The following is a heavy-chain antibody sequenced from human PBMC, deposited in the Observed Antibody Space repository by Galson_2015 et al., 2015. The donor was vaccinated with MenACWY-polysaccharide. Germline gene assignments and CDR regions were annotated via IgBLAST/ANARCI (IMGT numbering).Heavy chain of an antibody. J-gene: IGHJ2*01. Sequence: SESLSLACRVYLASISSSYWSWIRQSADKGLEYIGRIHATGRTAYNPSFRGRVAMSVDLPRNQFSRRLASVTASSTAMYYCARRSLDNWYFDLWGRGTLVIVSS. D-gene: IGHD1-1*01. V-gene: IGHV4-59*10. CDR3: ARRSLDNWYFDL. CDR1: LASISSSY. CDR2: IHATGRT.